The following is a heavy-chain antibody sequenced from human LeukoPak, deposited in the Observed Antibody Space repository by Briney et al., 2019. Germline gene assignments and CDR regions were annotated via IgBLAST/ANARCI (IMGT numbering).Heavy chain of an antibody. CDR1: GFTFSSYS. J-gene: IGHJ4*02. D-gene: IGHD6-13*01. CDR2: ISSSSSYI. CDR3: ARGLAPIAAAGNYFDY. Sequence: PGGSLRLSCAASGFTFSSYSMNWVRQAPGKGLEWVSSISSSSSYIYYADSVKGRFTISRDNAKNSLYLQMNSLRAEDTAVYYCARGLAPIAAAGNYFDYWGQGTLVTVSS. V-gene: IGHV3-21*01.